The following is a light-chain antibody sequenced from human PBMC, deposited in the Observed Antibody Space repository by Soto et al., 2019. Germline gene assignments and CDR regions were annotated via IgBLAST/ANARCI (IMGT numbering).Light chain of an antibody. CDR1: SSDVGSYNG. V-gene: IGLV2-18*02. CDR2: EGS. J-gene: IGLJ1*01. CDR3: NSYTISGTYV. Sequence: QPVLTQPPSVSGSPVHSVTISCTGTSSDVGSYNGVSWYQQPPDTAPKLIIYEGSTRPSGVPDRFSGSKSGNTASLTITGLQAEDEADYYCNSYTISGTYVFGTGTKVTVL.